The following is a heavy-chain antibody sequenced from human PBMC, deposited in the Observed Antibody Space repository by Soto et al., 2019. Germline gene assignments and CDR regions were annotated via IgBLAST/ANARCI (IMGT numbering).Heavy chain of an antibody. Sequence: QITLKESGPTLVKPTQTLTLTCTFSGFSLTTRGVGVGWIRQPPGKALECRALMYWDDDKRYSPSLKSRLSITKDNSKNQVVLTMTNVDPVDTATYYCAHIPNYYQYDWFDPWGQGTLVSVSS. CDR1: GFSLTTRGVG. D-gene: IGHD3-16*01. CDR2: MYWDDDK. V-gene: IGHV2-5*02. CDR3: AHIPNYYQYDWFDP. J-gene: IGHJ5*02.